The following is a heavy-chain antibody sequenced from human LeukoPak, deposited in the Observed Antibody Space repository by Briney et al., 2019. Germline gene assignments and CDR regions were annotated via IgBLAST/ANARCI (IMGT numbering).Heavy chain of an antibody. CDR1: GFTFSSYA. CDR3: ATDLHFGYCTATSCANY. D-gene: IGHD2-2*03. V-gene: IGHV3-15*01. CDR2: IRSTPDGGAT. J-gene: IGHJ4*02. Sequence: GGSLRLSCAASGFTFSSYAMSWVRQAPGKGLERVGRIRSTPDGGATDYAAPVKGRFTISRDDSKNTLYLQMSSLRTEDTAVYYCATDLHFGYCTATSCANYWGQGTLVTVSS.